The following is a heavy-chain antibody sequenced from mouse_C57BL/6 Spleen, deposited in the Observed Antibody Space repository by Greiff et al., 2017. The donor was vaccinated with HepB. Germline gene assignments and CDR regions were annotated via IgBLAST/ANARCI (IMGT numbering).Heavy chain of an antibody. CDR1: GFTFSSYA. J-gene: IGHJ4*01. V-gene: IGHV5-9-1*02. CDR2: ISSGGDYI. D-gene: IGHD2-12*01. Sequence: DVMLVESGEGLVKPGGSLKLSCAASGFTFSSYAMSWVRQTPEKRLEWVAYISSGGDYIYYADTVKGRFTISRDNARNTLYLQMSSLKSEDTAMYYCTRIRRKDAMDYWGQGTSVTVSS. CDR3: TRIRRKDAMDY.